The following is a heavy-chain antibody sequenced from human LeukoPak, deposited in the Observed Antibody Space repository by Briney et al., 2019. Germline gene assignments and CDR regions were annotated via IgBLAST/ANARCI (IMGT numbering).Heavy chain of an antibody. D-gene: IGHD2-15*01. V-gene: IGHV1-2*02. CDR2: INPNSGGT. Sequence: ASVKVSCKASGYTFTGYYMHWVRQAPGQGLEWMGWINPNSGGTNYAQKFQGRVTMTRDTSISTAYMELSRLRSDDTAVYYCARGRRIYPPSHDAFDIWGQGTMVTVSS. CDR1: GYTFTGYY. CDR3: ARGRRIYPPSHDAFDI. J-gene: IGHJ3*02.